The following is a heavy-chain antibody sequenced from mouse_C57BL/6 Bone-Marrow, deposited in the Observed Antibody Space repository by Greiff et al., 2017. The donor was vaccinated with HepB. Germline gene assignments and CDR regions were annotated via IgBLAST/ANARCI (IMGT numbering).Heavy chain of an antibody. CDR2: IDPETGGT. J-gene: IGHJ1*03. CDR3: TAVVAPRFDV. Sequence: QVQLQQSGAELVRPGASVTLSCKASGYTFTDYDMHWVKQTPVHGLEWIGAIDPETGGTAYNQKFKGKAILTADNSSSTAYMELRSLTSEDSAVYYCTAVVAPRFDVWGTGTTVTVSS. D-gene: IGHD1-1*01. V-gene: IGHV1-15*01. CDR1: GYTFTDYD.